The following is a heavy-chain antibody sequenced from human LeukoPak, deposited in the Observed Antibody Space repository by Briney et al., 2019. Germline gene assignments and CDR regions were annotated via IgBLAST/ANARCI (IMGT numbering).Heavy chain of an antibody. D-gene: IGHD1-26*01. CDR1: GFTFNNYA. CDR2: ISGSDAGT. J-gene: IGHJ6*03. Sequence: GGSLRLSCAASGFTFNNYAMSWVRQAPGKGLGWVSAISGSDAGTYYADSVKGRFTISRDNSKNTLYLQMNSLRAEDAAVYYCAKMGLVGATDYYYMDVWGKGTTVTVSS. CDR3: AKMGLVGATDYYYMDV. V-gene: IGHV3-23*01.